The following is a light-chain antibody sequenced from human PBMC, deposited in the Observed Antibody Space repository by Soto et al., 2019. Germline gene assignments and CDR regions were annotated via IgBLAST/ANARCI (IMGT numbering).Light chain of an antibody. CDR1: SSDVGGYNY. Sequence: QSALTQPASVSGSPGQSITISCTGTSSDVGGYNYVSWYQQHPGKAPKLMIYDVSNRPSGVSNRFSGSKSDNTASLTISGLQSEDEADYYCSSYIGTTLLVFGTGTKLTVL. CDR3: SSYIGTTLLV. CDR2: DVS. J-gene: IGLJ1*01. V-gene: IGLV2-14*01.